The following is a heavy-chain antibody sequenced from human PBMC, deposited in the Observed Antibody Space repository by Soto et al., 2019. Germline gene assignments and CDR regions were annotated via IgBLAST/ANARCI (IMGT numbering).Heavy chain of an antibody. CDR1: GGSITDYS. CDR3: ARYYDSSGILTH. V-gene: IGHV4-4*07. CDR2: IFSSGST. D-gene: IGHD3-22*01. J-gene: IGHJ4*02. Sequence: SDTLSLTCTVSGGSITDYSWVWIRQPAGKGLEWIGRIFSSGSTNYNPSLKGRITMSLDTSKNQFSLKLNSATATDTAVYYCARYYDSSGILTHWDQGTLVTVSS.